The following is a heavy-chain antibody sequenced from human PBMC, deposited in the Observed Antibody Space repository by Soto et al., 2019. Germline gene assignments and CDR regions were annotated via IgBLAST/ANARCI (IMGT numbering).Heavy chain of an antibody. CDR3: AKDYRTDLLGSYYYYYYYGMDV. D-gene: IGHD1-26*01. Sequence: GGSLRLSCAASGFTFSSYAMSWVRQAPGKGLEWVSAISGSGGSTYYADSVKGRFTISRDNSKNTLYLQMNSLRAEDTAVYYCAKDYRTDLLGSYYYYYYYGMDVWGQGTTVTVSS. J-gene: IGHJ6*02. CDR2: ISGSGGST. CDR1: GFTFSSYA. V-gene: IGHV3-23*01.